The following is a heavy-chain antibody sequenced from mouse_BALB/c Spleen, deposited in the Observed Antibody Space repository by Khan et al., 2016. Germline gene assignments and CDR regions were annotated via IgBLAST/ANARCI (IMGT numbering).Heavy chain of an antibody. D-gene: IGHD1-1*01. CDR3: ARAGYYGYLGY. CDR1: GFAFSRYW. CDR2: INPDSYTI. V-gene: IGHV4-1*02. Sequence: EVKLLESGGGLVHPGGSLKLSCAASGFAFSRYWMSWVRQAPGKGLEWIGEINPDSYTINYTPSLKDKFIISRDNAKNTLYLQMSKVRSEDTALXYCARAGYYGYLGYWGQGTLVTVSA. J-gene: IGHJ3*01.